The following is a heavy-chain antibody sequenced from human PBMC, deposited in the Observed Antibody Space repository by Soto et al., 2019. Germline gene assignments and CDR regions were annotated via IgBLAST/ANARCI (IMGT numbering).Heavy chain of an antibody. Sequence: PWGSLGISCASSEFKVSGYYMSWIRQAPGKGLEWLSYSSNSGTYTRYADSVKGRFSISRGNAKNSLFLQINSLRGEDSATYYRARSRENYNVLDYWGQGTPVTVSS. CDR2: SSNSGTYT. CDR1: EFKVSGYY. D-gene: IGHD3-10*02. V-gene: IGHV3-11*06. J-gene: IGHJ4*02. CDR3: ARSRENYNVLDY.